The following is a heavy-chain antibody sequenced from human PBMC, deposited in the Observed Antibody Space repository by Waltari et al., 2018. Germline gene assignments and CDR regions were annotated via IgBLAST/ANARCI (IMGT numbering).Heavy chain of an antibody. J-gene: IGHJ4*02. CDR3: AKDSVVAAWFEA. D-gene: IGHD2-15*01. CDR1: GFTFEDNP. Sequence: EFHLVESGGDLVEPGGSLRLSCSGSGFTFEDNPMTWVRQPPGQGLEWVAAISSKGGSLFSSESVKGRFTVSRDNSKKIVYLQMSSLRVDDTATYYCAKDSVVAAWFEAWGQGTSVTVSA. CDR2: ISSKGGSL. V-gene: IGHV3-23*04.